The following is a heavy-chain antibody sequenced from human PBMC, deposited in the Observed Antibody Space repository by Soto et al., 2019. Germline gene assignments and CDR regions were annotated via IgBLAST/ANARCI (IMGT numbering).Heavy chain of an antibody. Sequence: QVQLQESGPGLVKPSGTLSLTCAVSGGSISSRNWWNWVRQPPGKGLEWIGKIYHSGSTNYNPSLTMRVTISIDKSKHHFSLKLNSVTAADTAVYYCASQFEEFLADAFDIWGQGTMVTVSS. J-gene: IGHJ3*02. D-gene: IGHD3-10*01. CDR2: IYHSGST. V-gene: IGHV4-4*02. CDR3: ASQFEEFLADAFDI. CDR1: GGSISSRNW.